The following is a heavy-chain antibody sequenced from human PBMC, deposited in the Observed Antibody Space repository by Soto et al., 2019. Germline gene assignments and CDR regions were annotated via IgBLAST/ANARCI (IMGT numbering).Heavy chain of an antibody. D-gene: IGHD6-13*01. J-gene: IGHJ4*02. CDR2: ISGSGTTI. Sequence: PGGSLRLSCAASGFTFTSYAMSWVRQAPGKGLERVSVISGSGTTIYYADSVKGRFTISRDNSKNTLYLQINSLRVEDTAVYYCAKDQGSSWYEIDYWGQGTLVTVSS. V-gene: IGHV3-23*01. CDR1: GFTFTSYA. CDR3: AKDQGSSWYEIDY.